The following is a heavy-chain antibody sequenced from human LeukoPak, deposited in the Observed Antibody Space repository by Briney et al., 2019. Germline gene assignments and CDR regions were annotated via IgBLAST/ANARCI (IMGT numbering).Heavy chain of an antibody. CDR1: GFTFSGST. D-gene: IGHD6-13*01. CDR3: TRQWATAGAGPLDFDY. CDR2: IRSKADNYAT. V-gene: IGHV3-73*01. Sequence: GGSLRLSWAASGFTFSGSTMHWVRQASGKGREWVGRIRSKADNYATAYGASVKGRFTISRDDSENTAYLQMSSLKTEDTAVYYCTRQWATAGAGPLDFDYWGQGTLVTVYS. J-gene: IGHJ4*02.